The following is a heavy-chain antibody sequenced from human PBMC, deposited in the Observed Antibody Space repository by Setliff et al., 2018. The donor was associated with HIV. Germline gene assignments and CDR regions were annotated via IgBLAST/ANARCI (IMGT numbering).Heavy chain of an antibody. CDR1: GFTFSSYA. Sequence: ASVKVSCAASGFTFSSYAMSWVRQAPGKGLEWVSAISGSGGSTYYADSVKGRFTISRDNSKNTLYLQMNSLRAEDTAVYYCAKGRYSSGANYYYYYMDVWGKGTTVTVSS. D-gene: IGHD6-19*01. CDR2: ISGSGGST. V-gene: IGHV3-23*01. CDR3: AKGRYSSGANYYYYYMDV. J-gene: IGHJ6*03.